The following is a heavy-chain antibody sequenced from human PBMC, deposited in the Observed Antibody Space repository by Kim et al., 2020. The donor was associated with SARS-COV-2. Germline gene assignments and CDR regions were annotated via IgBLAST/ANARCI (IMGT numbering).Heavy chain of an antibody. Sequence: KGRFTISRDNAKNSLYLQMNSLRAEDTAVYYCARRDYSGYDFYYYYGMDVWGQGTTVTVSS. J-gene: IGHJ6*02. CDR3: ARRDYSGYDFYYYYGMDV. V-gene: IGHV3-11*06. D-gene: IGHD5-12*01.